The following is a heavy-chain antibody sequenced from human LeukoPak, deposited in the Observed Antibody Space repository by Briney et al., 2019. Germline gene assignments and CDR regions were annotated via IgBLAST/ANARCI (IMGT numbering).Heavy chain of an antibody. CDR2: IHPGRGDT. V-gene: IGHV1-2*02. Sequence: GPSVKVSCKALVYTFTDHYFHWLRQPPGQGIEWMGWIHPGRGDTNIAQKFQGRVSLTRDMSISTAYIELSRLTSGDTAVYYCARDHNWGPDYWGQGTLVSVSS. CDR1: VYTFTDHY. CDR3: ARDHNWGPDY. J-gene: IGHJ4*02. D-gene: IGHD7-27*01.